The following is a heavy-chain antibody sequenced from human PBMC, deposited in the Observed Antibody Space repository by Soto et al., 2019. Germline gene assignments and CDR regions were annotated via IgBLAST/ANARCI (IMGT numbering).Heavy chain of an antibody. Sequence: PGGSLRLSCAASGFTFSGYSMNWVRQAPGKGLEWVSSISSSSSYIYYADSVKGRFTISRDNAKNSLYLQMNSLRAEDTAVYYCATDLSHTSGWYREAWFDPWCQGTLVTVSS. CDR2: ISSSSSYI. CDR3: ATDLSHTSGWYREAWFDP. J-gene: IGHJ5*02. D-gene: IGHD6-19*01. CDR1: GFTFSGYS. V-gene: IGHV3-21*01.